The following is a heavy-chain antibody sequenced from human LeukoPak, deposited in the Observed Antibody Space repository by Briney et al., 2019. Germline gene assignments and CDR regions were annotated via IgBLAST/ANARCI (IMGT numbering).Heavy chain of an antibody. D-gene: IGHD5-18*01. CDR1: GFTFSSYA. V-gene: IGHV3-23*01. CDR2: IFGSGGSP. J-gene: IGHJ4*02. Sequence: GGSLRLSCAASGFTFSSYAMSWVRQAPGKGLEWVAGIFGSGGSPHYADPVKGRFTISRDNSRNTVYLQINSLRAEDTAVYYCGKTTVGYSSGQKPAWPVDYWGQGTLVTVSS. CDR3: GKTTVGYSSGQKPAWPVDY.